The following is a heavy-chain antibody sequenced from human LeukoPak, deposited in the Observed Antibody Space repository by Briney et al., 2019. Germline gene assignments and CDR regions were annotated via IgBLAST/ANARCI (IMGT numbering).Heavy chain of an antibody. Sequence: GGSLRLSCTGSGFSFNRYWMSWVRRAPGKGLEWVANNREEGGERYYVDSVKGRFTVSRDNAERSVYLQMNSLRVDDTAVYYCARDKEQMVRAPFAFDIWGQGTTVTVSS. CDR2: NREEGGER. CDR3: ARDKEQMVRAPFAFDI. D-gene: IGHD3-10*01. J-gene: IGHJ3*02. CDR1: GFSFNRYW. V-gene: IGHV3-7*01.